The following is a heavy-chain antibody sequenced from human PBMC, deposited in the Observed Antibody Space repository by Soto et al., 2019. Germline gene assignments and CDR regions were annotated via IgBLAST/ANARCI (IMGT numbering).Heavy chain of an antibody. Sequence: GESLKISCKGSGYSFTSYWIGWVRQMPGKGLERMGIIYPGDSDTRYSPYFQGQVTISADKSISTAHLQWSSLKASDTAMYYCARQFERDSVGKLDYWGQGTLVTVSS. CDR3: ARQFERDSVGKLDY. D-gene: IGHD3-22*01. V-gene: IGHV5-51*01. J-gene: IGHJ4*02. CDR1: GYSFTSYW. CDR2: IYPGDSDT.